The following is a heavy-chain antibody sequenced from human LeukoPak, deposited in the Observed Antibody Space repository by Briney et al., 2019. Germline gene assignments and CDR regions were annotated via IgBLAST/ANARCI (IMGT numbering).Heavy chain of an antibody. D-gene: IGHD2-2*01. CDR2: IIPILGIA. V-gene: IGHV1-69*04. J-gene: IGHJ6*02. CDR1: GGTFSSYA. Sequence: GASVKVSCKASGGTFSSYAISWVRQAPGQGLEWMGRIIPILGIANYAQKFQGRVTITADKSTSTAYMELSSLRSEDTAVYYCARDMRYCSSTSCRNYYGMDVWGQGTTVTVSS. CDR3: ARDMRYCSSTSCRNYYGMDV.